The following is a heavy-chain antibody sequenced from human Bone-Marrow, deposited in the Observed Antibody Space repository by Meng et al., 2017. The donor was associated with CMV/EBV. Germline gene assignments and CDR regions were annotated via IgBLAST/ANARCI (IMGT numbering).Heavy chain of an antibody. J-gene: IGHJ5*02. Sequence: CASFGFSFASSGIIWYRQATGKGLECVAFIGYNGRNEYYVDSVKGRFTISRDNSKNTLYLQMSSLRAEDTAVYYCARDYSNYLWFDPWGQGTLVTVSS. V-gene: IGHV3-30*02. D-gene: IGHD4-11*01. CDR1: GFSFASSG. CDR2: IGYNGRNE. CDR3: ARDYSNYLWFDP.